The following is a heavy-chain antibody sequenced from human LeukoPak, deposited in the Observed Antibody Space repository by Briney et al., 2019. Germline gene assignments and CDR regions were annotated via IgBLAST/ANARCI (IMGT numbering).Heavy chain of an antibody. CDR1: GFTFSSYS. D-gene: IGHD3-3*01. CDR3: ARDRPFKDFWSGYYGALEGVPFDY. Sequence: GGSLRLSCAASGFTFSSYSMNWVRQAPGKGLEWVSSISSSSSYIYYADPVKGRFTISRDNAKNSLYLQMNSLRAEDTAVYYCARDRPFKDFWSGYYGALEGVPFDYWGQGTLVTVSS. J-gene: IGHJ4*02. CDR2: ISSSSSYI. V-gene: IGHV3-21*01.